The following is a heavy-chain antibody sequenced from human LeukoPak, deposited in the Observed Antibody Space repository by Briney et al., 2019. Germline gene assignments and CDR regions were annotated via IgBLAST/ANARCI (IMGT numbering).Heavy chain of an antibody. CDR3: ARDTANRVLGYMDV. CDR1: GFTFSSYG. Sequence: GGSLRLSCAASGFTFSSYGMHWVRQAPGKGLEWVSFIRYDGSNEYYADSVRGRFTISRDNSKNTLYLQMNSLRAEDTAVYYCARDTANRVLGYMDVWGKGTTVTVSS. CDR2: IRYDGSNE. J-gene: IGHJ6*03. V-gene: IGHV3-30*02. D-gene: IGHD3-10*01.